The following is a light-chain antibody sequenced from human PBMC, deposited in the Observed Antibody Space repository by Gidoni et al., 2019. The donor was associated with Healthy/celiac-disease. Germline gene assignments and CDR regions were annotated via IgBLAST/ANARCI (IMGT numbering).Light chain of an antibody. V-gene: IGKV1-39*01. CDR2: AAS. CDR3: QQSYSTPPLT. Sequence: DIQMTQAPSSLSASVGDRVTITCRASQRISSYLNWYQQTPGKAAKLLIYAASSLQSGVPSRFSGSGSGTDFTLTISSLQPEDFATYYFQQSYSTPPLTFGGGTKVEIK. J-gene: IGKJ4*01. CDR1: QRISSY.